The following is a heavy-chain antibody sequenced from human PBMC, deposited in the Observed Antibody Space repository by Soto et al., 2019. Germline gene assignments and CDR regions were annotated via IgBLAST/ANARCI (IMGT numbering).Heavy chain of an antibody. CDR1: GFPFSSYW. J-gene: IGHJ4*02. CDR3: ARDYYGLLTGYYNDH. D-gene: IGHD3-9*01. Sequence: DVQLVESGGDSVQPGGSLRLSCAASGFPFSSYWMHWVRHTPGKGLEWVSRISGDGTTIYYADSVTGRFTVSRDNAKNTLSLQMSGLGAEDTAVYYCARDYYGLLTGYYNDHWGQGTLVSVSS. CDR2: ISGDGTTI. V-gene: IGHV3-74*01.